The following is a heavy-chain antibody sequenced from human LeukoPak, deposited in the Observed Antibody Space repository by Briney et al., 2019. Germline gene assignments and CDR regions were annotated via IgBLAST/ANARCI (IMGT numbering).Heavy chain of an antibody. Sequence: GGSLRLSCAASGFTFSSYGMHWVRQAPGKGLEWVAVISYDGSNKYYADSAKGRFTISRDNSKNTLYLQMNSLRAEDTAVYYCAKDRLLYGGITGGAFDIWGQGTMVTVSS. D-gene: IGHD4-23*01. J-gene: IGHJ3*02. CDR1: GFTFSSYG. CDR2: ISYDGSNK. CDR3: AKDRLLYGGITGGAFDI. V-gene: IGHV3-30*18.